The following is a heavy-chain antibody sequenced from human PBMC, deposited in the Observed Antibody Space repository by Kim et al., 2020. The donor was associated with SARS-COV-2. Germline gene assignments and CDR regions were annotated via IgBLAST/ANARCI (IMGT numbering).Heavy chain of an antibody. CDR2: SRFI. CDR3: ARDEDLDY. Sequence: SRFIDNADSVKGRFTISRDNAKNSLFLQMNSLRVEDTAVYYCARDEDLDYWGQGTLVTVSS. V-gene: IGHV3-21*01. J-gene: IGHJ4*02.